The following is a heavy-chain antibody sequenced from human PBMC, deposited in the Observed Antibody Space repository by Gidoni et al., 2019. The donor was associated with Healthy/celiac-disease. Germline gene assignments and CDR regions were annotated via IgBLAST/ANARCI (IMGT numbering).Heavy chain of an antibody. J-gene: IGHJ4*02. CDR3: AREKGYYYDSSGYYPIDY. D-gene: IGHD3-22*01. CDR1: GFPFSSYS. Sequence: EVQLVESGGGLVKPGGSLRLSCAASGFPFSSYSMNWVRQAPGKGLEWVAYISSSSSYIYYADAVKGRYTISRDNDKNSLYLQMNSLRAEDTDVYYCAREKGYYYDSSGYYPIDYWGQGTLVTVSS. CDR2: ISSSSSYI. V-gene: IGHV3-21*06.